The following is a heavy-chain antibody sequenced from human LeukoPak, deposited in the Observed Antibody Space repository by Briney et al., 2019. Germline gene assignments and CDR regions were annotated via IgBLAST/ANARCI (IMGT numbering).Heavy chain of an antibody. J-gene: IGHJ4*02. V-gene: IGHV1-69*04. Sequence: SVKVSCKASGGTFSSYTISWVRQAPGQGLEWMGRIIPILGIANYAQKFQGRVTITADKSTSTAYMELSSLRSEDTAVYYCARDLTDSSESVWGQGTLVTVSS. CDR1: GGTFSSYT. CDR2: IIPILGIA. CDR3: ARDLTDSSESV. D-gene: IGHD6-19*01.